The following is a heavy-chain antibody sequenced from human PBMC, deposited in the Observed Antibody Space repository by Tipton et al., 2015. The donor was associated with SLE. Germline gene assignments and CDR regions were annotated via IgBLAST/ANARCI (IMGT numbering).Heavy chain of an antibody. CDR1: GGSISSGGYY. CDR3: AGPGVGDYYYGMDV. Sequence: TLSLTCTVSGGSISSGGYYWSWIRQPPGKGLEWIGYIYYSGSTNYNPSLKSRVTISVDTSKNQFSLKLSSVTAADTAVYYCAGPGVGDYYYGMDVWGQGTTVTVSS. D-gene: IGHD3-16*01. V-gene: IGHV4-61*08. J-gene: IGHJ6*02. CDR2: IYYSGST.